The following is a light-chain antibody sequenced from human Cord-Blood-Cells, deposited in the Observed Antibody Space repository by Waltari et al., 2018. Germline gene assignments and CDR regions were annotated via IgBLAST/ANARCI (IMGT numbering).Light chain of an antibody. CDR1: SSNIGAGYD. Sequence: QSVLTQPPSVSGAPGQRVTISCTGSSSNIGAGYDVHWYQQLPGTAPNLLSYGNSNRPSGVPDRFSGSKSGTSASLAITGLQAEDEAEYYCQSYDSSLSGLYVIGTGTKVTVL. CDR3: QSYDSSLSGLYV. J-gene: IGLJ1*01. CDR2: GNS. V-gene: IGLV1-40*01.